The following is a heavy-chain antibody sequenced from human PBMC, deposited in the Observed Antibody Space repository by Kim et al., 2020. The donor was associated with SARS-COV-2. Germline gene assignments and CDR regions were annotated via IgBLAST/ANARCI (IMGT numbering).Heavy chain of an antibody. Sequence: SETLSLTCTVSGGSISSYYWSWIRQPPGKGREWIGYIYYSGSTNYNTSLKSRVTISVDTSKNQFSLKLSSVTAADTAVYYCARGIAAAGHTEYFQHWGQGTLVTVSS. CDR1: GGSISSYY. J-gene: IGHJ1*01. D-gene: IGHD6-13*01. CDR2: IYYSGST. CDR3: ARGIAAAGHTEYFQH. V-gene: IGHV4-59*01.